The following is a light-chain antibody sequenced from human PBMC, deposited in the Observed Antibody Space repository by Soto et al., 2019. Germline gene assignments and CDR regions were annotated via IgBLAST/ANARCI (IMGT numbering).Light chain of an antibody. CDR3: QQYNNWPLT. J-gene: IGKJ4*01. V-gene: IGKV3-15*01. CDR2: GAS. CDR1: QSVSSN. Sequence: EIVMTQSPATLSVSPGGRATLSSRASQSVSSNLAWYQQKPGQAPRLLIYGASTRATGIPARFSGSGSGTEFTLTISSLQSEDVAVYYCQQYNNWPLTFGGGTKVEIK.